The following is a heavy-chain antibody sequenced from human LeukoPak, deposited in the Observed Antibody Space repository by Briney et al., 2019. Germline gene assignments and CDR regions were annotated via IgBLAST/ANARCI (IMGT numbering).Heavy chain of an antibody. Sequence: GGSLRLSCAASGFTFDDYAMHWVRQAPGKSLEWVSLITWDGDSTYYADSVKGRFTISRDNSKNSLYLQMNSLRAEDTALYYCAKDDGYCSGGSCYGFDYWGQGTLVTVSS. J-gene: IGHJ4*02. V-gene: IGHV3-43D*03. CDR3: AKDDGYCSGGSCYGFDY. D-gene: IGHD2-15*01. CDR1: GFTFDDYA. CDR2: ITWDGDST.